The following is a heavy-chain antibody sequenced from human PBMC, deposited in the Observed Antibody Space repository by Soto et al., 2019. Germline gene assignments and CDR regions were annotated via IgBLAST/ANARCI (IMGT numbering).Heavy chain of an antibody. CDR2: INHSGST. J-gene: IGHJ6*02. D-gene: IGHD3-10*01. CDR3: ARGNPIYYYGSGSYYIRYYYYGMDV. Sequence: PSETLSLTCAVYGGSFSGYYWSWIRQPPGKGLEWIGEINHSGSTNYNPSLKSRVTISVDTSKNQLPLKLSSVTAADTAVYYCARGNPIYYYGSGSYYIRYYYYGMDVWGQGTTVTVSS. V-gene: IGHV4-34*01. CDR1: GGSFSGYY.